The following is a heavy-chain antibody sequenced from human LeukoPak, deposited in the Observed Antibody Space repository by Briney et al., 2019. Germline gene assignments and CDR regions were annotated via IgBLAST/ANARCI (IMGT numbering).Heavy chain of an antibody. J-gene: IGHJ5*02. D-gene: IGHD6-13*01. CDR1: GDIVSSNSAA. CDR3: ARERAAGYNWFDP. CDR2: TYYRSKWYN. Sequence: SQTLSLTCALSGDIVSSNSAAWHWIRQAPSGGLEWLGRTYYRSKWYNDYAVSVKSRITINPDTSKNQFSLQLNSVTPEDTAVYYCARERAAGYNWFDPWGQGTLVTVSS. V-gene: IGHV6-1*01.